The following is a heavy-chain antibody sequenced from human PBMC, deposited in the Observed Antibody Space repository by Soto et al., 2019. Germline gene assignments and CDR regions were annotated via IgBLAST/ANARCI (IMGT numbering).Heavy chain of an antibody. D-gene: IGHD3-22*01. J-gene: IGHJ4*02. CDR2: INHSGST. CDR3: ARGSIVRYYYYDSSGYASYFDY. CDR1: GGSFSGYY. Sequence: SETLSLTCAVYGGSFSGYYWSWIRQPPGKGLEWIGEINHSGSTNYNPSLKSRVTISVDTSKNQFSLNLSSVTAADTAVYYCARGSIVRYYYYDSSGYASYFDYWGQGTLVTVSS. V-gene: IGHV4-34*01.